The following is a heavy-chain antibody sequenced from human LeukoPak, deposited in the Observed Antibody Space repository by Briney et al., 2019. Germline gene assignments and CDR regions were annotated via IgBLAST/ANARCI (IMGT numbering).Heavy chain of an antibody. CDR1: GGSFSGYY. J-gene: IGHJ6*03. D-gene: IGHD2-15*01. V-gene: IGHV4-34*01. CDR3: ARGVIVVGYYYYYYMDV. Sequence: ETLSLTCAVYGGSFSGYYWSWIRQPPGKGLEWIGEINHSGSTNYNPSLKSRVTISVDTSKNQFSLKLSSVTAADTAVYYCARGVIVVGYYYYYYMDVWGKGTTVTVSS. CDR2: INHSGST.